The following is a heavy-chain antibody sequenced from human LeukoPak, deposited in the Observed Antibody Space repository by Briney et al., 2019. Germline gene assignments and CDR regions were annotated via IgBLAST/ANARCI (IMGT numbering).Heavy chain of an antibody. CDR1: GFTFSNAW. D-gene: IGHD3-22*01. V-gene: IGHV3-15*01. Sequence: GGSLRLSCAASGFTFSNAWMSWVRQAPGKGLEWVGRIKSKTDGGTTDYAAPVKGRFTISRDDSKNTLYLQMNSLKTEDTAVYYCTTDRHYYDSSGYSGLAFDIWGQGTMVTVSS. CDR3: TTDRHYYDSSGYSGLAFDI. CDR2: IKSKTDGGTT. J-gene: IGHJ3*02.